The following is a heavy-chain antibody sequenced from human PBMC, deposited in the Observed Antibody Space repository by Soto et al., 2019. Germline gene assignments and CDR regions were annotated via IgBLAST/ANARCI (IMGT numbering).Heavy chain of an antibody. CDR3: ARDQVPAAPGAAHF. V-gene: IGHV3-33*01. D-gene: IGHD2-2*01. CDR2: LWYDGSNK. J-gene: IGHJ4*02. CDR1: GFTFSSYG. Sequence: QVQLVESGGGVVQPGRSLRLSCAASGFTFSSYGMHWVRQAPGKGLEWVAVLWYDGSNKYYADSVKGRFTISRDNSKNTLYLQMNSLRAEDTAVYYCARDQVPAAPGAAHFGGQGTLVTVSS.